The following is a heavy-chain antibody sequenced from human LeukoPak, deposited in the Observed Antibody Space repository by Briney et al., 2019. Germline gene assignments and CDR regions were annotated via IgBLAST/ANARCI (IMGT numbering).Heavy chain of an antibody. CDR3: ARDVGTTGWHTFDY. Sequence: SQTLSLTCAISGDSVSSNNGAWNWIRQSPSRGLEWLGRTYYRSKWYNDYAESLISRITISPVTSKNQFSLQLYSVTPEDTAVYYFARDVGTTGWHTFDYWGRGTLVTVSS. D-gene: IGHD3-9*01. J-gene: IGHJ4*02. V-gene: IGHV6-1*01. CDR1: GDSVSSNNGA. CDR2: TYYRSKWYN.